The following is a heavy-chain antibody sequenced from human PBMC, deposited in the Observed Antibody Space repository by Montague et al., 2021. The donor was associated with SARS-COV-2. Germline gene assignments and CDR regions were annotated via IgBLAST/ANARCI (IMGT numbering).Heavy chain of an antibody. Sequence: PALVKPTQTLTLTCTFSGFSLNTSGMCVSWVRQPPGKALEWLALIDWDDNKFYSTSLKTRLTISKDTSKNQVVLTMTNVDPVDTATYYCARSLYDILTGYYIPFDYWGQGTLVTVSS. J-gene: IGHJ4*02. D-gene: IGHD3-9*01. CDR1: GFSLNTSGMC. CDR2: IDWDDNK. CDR3: ARSLYDILTGYYIPFDY. V-gene: IGHV2-70*20.